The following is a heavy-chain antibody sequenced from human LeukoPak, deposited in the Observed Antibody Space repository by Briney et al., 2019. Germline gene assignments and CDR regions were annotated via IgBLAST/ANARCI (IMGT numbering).Heavy chain of an antibody. CDR2: IYHSGST. Sequence: PSETLSLTCSFSGYSISSGYYWGWIRQPPGQGLEWIGNIYHSGSTYYNPSLKSRVTMSVDTSKNQFSLKLSSVTAADTAVYYCARDTYYYNSDTSWSDVFDIWGQGTMVTVSS. D-gene: IGHD3-22*01. V-gene: IGHV4-38-2*02. CDR1: GYSISSGYY. CDR3: ARDTYYYNSDTSWSDVFDI. J-gene: IGHJ3*02.